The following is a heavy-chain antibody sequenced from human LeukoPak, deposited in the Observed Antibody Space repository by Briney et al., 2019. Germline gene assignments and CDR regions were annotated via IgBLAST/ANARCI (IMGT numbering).Heavy chain of an antibody. CDR2: INPNSGGT. CDR3: ARSRIAAAGYYYYGMDV. J-gene: IGHJ6*04. Sequence: ASVKVSCKASGYTFTGYYMRWVRQAPGQGLEWMGWINPNSGGTNYAQKFQGWVTMTRDTSISTAYMELSRLRSDDTAVYYCARSRIAAAGYYYYGMDVWGKGTTVTVSS. V-gene: IGHV1-2*04. D-gene: IGHD6-13*01. CDR1: GYTFTGYY.